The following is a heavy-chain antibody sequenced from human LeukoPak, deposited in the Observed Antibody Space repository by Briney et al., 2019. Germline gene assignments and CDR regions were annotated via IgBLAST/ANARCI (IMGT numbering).Heavy chain of an antibody. Sequence: GGSLRLSCAASGFTVSSNYMSWVRQAPGKGLEWVSVIYSGGSTYYADSVKGRFTISRHNSKNTLYLQMNGLRAEDTAVYYCARGTAMVMGSLDYWGQGTLVTVSS. CDR2: IYSGGST. D-gene: IGHD5-18*01. V-gene: IGHV3-53*04. CDR1: GFTVSSNY. J-gene: IGHJ4*02. CDR3: ARGTAMVMGSLDY.